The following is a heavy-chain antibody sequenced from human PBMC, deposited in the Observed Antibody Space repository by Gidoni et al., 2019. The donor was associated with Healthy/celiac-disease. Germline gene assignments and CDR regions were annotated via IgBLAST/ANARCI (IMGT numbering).Heavy chain of an antibody. D-gene: IGHD3-3*01. J-gene: IGHJ4*02. CDR1: GFTFSSYG. V-gene: IGHV3-33*01. Sequence: QVQLVEPGGGVVQPGRSLRLSCAASGFTFSSYGMHGVRQAPGKGLEWVAVIWYDGSNKYYADTVKGRFTISRDNSKNTLYLQMNSLRAEDTAVYYCARGYPYYDFWSGYLLDYWGQGTLVTVSS. CDR3: ARGYPYYDFWSGYLLDY. CDR2: IWYDGSNK.